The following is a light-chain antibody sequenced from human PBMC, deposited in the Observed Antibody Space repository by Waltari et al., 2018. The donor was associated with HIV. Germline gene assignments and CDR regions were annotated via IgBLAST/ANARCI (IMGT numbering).Light chain of an antibody. CDR1: SMKVGIITY. CDR2: DVG. CDR3: GSYAGSSTLVV. V-gene: IGLV2-14*03. Sequence: PLTHPPSVSGSLGRSTTIPCPGPSMKVGIITYFPWYQQHPGKAPKVIIFDVGNRPSGVSRRFFGSKSGKTASLTISGLQAEDEADYYCGSYAGSSTLVVFGGGTKLTVL. J-gene: IGLJ2*01.